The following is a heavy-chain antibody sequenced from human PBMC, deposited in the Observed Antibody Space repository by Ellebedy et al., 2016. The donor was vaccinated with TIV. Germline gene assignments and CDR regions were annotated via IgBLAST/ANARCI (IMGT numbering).Heavy chain of an antibody. Sequence: MPGGSLRLSCTVSGGSISSSSYYWGWIRQPPGKGLEWIGSIYYSGSTYYNPSLKRRVTIAVDTSKNQFSLKLSSVTAADTAVYYCARQGYRGYSYGATYTPFDYWGQGTLVTVSS. CDR1: GGSISSSSYY. D-gene: IGHD5-18*01. V-gene: IGHV4-39*01. CDR2: IYYSGST. J-gene: IGHJ4*02. CDR3: ARQGYRGYSYGATYTPFDY.